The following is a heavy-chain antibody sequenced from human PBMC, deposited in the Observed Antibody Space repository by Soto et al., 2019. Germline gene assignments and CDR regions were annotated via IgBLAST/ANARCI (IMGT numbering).Heavy chain of an antibody. V-gene: IGHV3-30*18. CDR1: GFTFSSYG. CDR2: ISYDGSNK. CDR3: AKDYAIAARPGGDYYYYGMDV. D-gene: IGHD6-6*01. J-gene: IGHJ6*02. Sequence: GGSLRLSCAASGFTFSSYGMHWVRQAPGKGLGWVAVISYDGSNKYYADSVKGRFTISRDNSKNTLYLQMNSLRAEDTAVYYCAKDYAIAARPGGDYYYYGMDVWGQGTTVTVSS.